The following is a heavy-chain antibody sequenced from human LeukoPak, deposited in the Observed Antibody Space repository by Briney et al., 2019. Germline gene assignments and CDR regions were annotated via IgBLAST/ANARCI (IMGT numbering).Heavy chain of an antibody. CDR2: IIPIFGTA. D-gene: IGHD3-9*01. CDR3: ARRTRYFDWLSLHDAFDI. Sequence: GASVKVSCKASGGTFSSYAISWVRQAPGQGLEWMGGIIPIFGTANYAQKFQGRVTITADESTSTAYMELSSLRSEDTAVYYCARRTRYFDWLSLHDAFDIWGQGTMVTVSS. V-gene: IGHV1-69*13. J-gene: IGHJ3*02. CDR1: GGTFSSYA.